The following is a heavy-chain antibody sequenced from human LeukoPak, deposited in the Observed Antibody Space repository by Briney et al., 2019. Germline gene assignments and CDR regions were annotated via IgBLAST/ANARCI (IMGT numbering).Heavy chain of an antibody. CDR3: ARPADRGHYNWFDP. CDR1: GFTFSSYW. CDR2: IKQDGSEK. V-gene: IGHV3-7*04. D-gene: IGHD3-3*01. J-gene: IGHJ5*02. Sequence: GGSLRLSCGASGFTFSSYWMSWVRQAPGKGLEWVANIKQDGSEKYYVDSVKGRFTISRDNGKNSLYLQMNSLRVEDTAVYYCARPADRGHYNWFDPWGQETLVTVSS.